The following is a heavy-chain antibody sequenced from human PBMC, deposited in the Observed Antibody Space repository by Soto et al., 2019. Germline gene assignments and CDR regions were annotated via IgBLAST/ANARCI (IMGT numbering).Heavy chain of an antibody. CDR2: IYYSGST. CDR1: GGSISSYY. Sequence: SETLSLTCTVSGGSISSYYWSWIRQPPGKGLEWIGYIYYSGSTNYNPSLKSRVTISVDTSKNQFSLKLSSVTAADTAVYYCARGLPWFGELRWFDPWGQGTLVTVSS. D-gene: IGHD3-10*01. CDR3: ARGLPWFGELRWFDP. J-gene: IGHJ5*02. V-gene: IGHV4-59*08.